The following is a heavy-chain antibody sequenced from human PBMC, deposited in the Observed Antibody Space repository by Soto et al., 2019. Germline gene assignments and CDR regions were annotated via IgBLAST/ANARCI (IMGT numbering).Heavy chain of an antibody. CDR2: IYWDDDK. Sequence: QITLKEYGPTPVKPTQTLTLTCTFSGFSLSTSGEGVGWIRQPPGKALEWLALIYWDDDKRYSPSLKSRLTITKDSTKNQVVPTMTNINTVDTATYYCAHNAQWLVLAYWCQGSLVTVSS. CDR1: GFSLSTSGEG. D-gene: IGHD6-19*01. V-gene: IGHV2-5*02. J-gene: IGHJ4*02. CDR3: AHNAQWLVLAY.